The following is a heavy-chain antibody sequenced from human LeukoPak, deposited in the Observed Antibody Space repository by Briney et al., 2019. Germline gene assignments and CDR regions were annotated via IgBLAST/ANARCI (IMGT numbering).Heavy chain of an antibody. CDR1: GFTFDDYA. D-gene: IGHD6-6*01. CDR2: ISWNSGSI. Sequence: GGSLRLSCAASGFTFDDYAMHWVRQAPGKGLEWVSGISWNSGSIGYADSVKGRFTISRDNAKNTLYLQVNNLRAEDTAVYYCARGPNSNWSGLDFWGQGTLLTVSS. J-gene: IGHJ4*02. V-gene: IGHV3-9*01. CDR3: ARGPNSNWSGLDF.